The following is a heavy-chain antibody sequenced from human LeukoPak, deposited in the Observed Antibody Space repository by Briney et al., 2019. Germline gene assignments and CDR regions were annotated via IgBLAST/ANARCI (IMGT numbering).Heavy chain of an antibody. CDR1: GFTFSNAW. CDR3: ARAGIPGIAAARWFDP. D-gene: IGHD6-13*01. CDR2: ISSSSSYI. J-gene: IGHJ5*02. V-gene: IGHV3-21*01. Sequence: GGSLRLSCAASGFTFSNAWMNWVRQAPGKGLEWVSSISSSSSYIYYADSVKGRFTISRDNAKNSLYLQMNSLRAEDTAVYYCARAGIPGIAAARWFDPWGQGTLVTVSS.